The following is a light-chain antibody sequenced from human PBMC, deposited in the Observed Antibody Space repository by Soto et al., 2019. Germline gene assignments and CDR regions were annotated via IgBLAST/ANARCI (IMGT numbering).Light chain of an antibody. CDR3: QQYNSYS. J-gene: IGKJ1*01. Sequence: TQYPSTLSASVGDRVPIICRASQSISHWLAWYQQKPGTAPKLLIYHASTLESGVPSRFSGSGSGTEFTLTISSLQPDDFATYYCQQYNSYSFGQGTKVDI. CDR2: HAS. CDR1: QSISHW. V-gene: IGKV1-5*02.